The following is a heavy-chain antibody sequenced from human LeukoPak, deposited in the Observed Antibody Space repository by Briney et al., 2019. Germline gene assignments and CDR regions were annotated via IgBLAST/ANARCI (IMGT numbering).Heavy chain of an antibody. V-gene: IGHV3-30*18. D-gene: IGHD3-22*01. J-gene: IGHJ3*02. Sequence: PGGSLRLSCAASGFTFSSYGMHWVRQAPGKGLEWVAVISYDGSNKYYADSVKGRFTISRDNSKNTLYLQMNSLRPEDTAVYYCAKGWGYYDSSGYTNDAFDIWGQGTMVTVSS. CDR2: ISYDGSNK. CDR3: AKGWGYYDSSGYTNDAFDI. CDR1: GFTFSSYG.